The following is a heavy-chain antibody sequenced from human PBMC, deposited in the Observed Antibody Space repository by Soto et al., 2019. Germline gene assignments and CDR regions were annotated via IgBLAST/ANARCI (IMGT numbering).Heavy chain of an antibody. V-gene: IGHV3-33*01. J-gene: IGHJ4*02. Sequence: QAPGKGLEWLAVIVREGTEQYYADPVKGRFTISRDNSKNTLYLQMNSLRVDDTAVYYCARDDDYPDNGFDYWGQGTLLTVSS. CDR2: IVREGTEQ. D-gene: IGHD4-17*01. CDR3: ARDDDYPDNGFDY.